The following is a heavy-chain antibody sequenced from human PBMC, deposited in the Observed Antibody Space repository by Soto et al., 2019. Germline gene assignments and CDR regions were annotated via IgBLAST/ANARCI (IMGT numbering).Heavy chain of an antibody. V-gene: IGHV4-34*01. D-gene: IGHD3-10*01. CDR3: ARIRSGSYGYYYYYYGMDV. CDR2: INHSGST. J-gene: IGHJ6*02. Sequence: XETLSLTCAVYGGSFSGYYWSWIRQPPGKGLEWIGEINHSGSTNYNPSLKSRVTISVDTSKNQFSLKLSSVTAADTAVYYCARIRSGSYGYYYYYYGMDVWGQGTTVTVSS. CDR1: GGSFSGYY.